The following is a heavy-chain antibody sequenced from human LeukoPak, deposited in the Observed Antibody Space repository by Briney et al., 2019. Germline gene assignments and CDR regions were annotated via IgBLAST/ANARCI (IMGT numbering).Heavy chain of an antibody. CDR1: GGSISSGGYY. J-gene: IGHJ6*03. CDR3: ARGGGIAAAENYYYYYYMDV. V-gene: IGHV4-30-2*01. CDR2: IYHSGST. Sequence: SETLSLTCTVSGGSISSGGYYWSWIRQPPGKGLEWIGYIYHSGSTYYNPSLKSRVTISVDRPKNQFSLKLSSVTAADTAVYYCARGGGIAAAENYYYYYYMDVWGKGTTVTVSS. D-gene: IGHD6-13*01.